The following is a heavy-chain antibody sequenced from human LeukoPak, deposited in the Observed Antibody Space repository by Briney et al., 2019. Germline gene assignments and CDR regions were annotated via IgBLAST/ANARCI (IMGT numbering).Heavy chain of an antibody. CDR3: ARVRIVSWGYSFYYYYYYMDV. V-gene: IGHV4-38-2*02. Sequence: SETLSLTCTVSGGSISSYSWGWIGQPPGKGLEWIGSIYHSGSTYYNPSLKSRVTISVDTSKNQFSLKLSSVTAADTAVYYCARVRIVSWGYSFYYYYYYMDVWGKGTTVTVSS. J-gene: IGHJ6*03. D-gene: IGHD5-18*01. CDR1: GGSISSYS. CDR2: IYHSGST.